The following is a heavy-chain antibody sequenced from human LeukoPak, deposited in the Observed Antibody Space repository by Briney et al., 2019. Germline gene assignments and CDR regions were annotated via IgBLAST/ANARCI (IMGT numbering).Heavy chain of an antibody. D-gene: IGHD2-2*01. CDR3: ASYRGYCSSTSCSRGGFWFDP. CDR2: INPSGGST. Sequence: ASVKVSCKASGYTFTSYYMHWVRRAPGQGLEWMGIINPSGGSTSYAQKFQGRVTMTRDTSTSTVYMELSSLRSEDTAVYYCASYRGYCSSTSCSRGGFWFDPWGQGTLVTVSS. CDR1: GYTFTSYY. V-gene: IGHV1-46*01. J-gene: IGHJ5*02.